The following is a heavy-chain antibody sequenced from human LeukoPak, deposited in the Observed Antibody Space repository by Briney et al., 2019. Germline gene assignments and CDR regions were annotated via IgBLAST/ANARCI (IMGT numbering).Heavy chain of an antibody. CDR1: GFSFSSSA. Sequence: SVKVSCKTSGFSFSSSAMQWVRQARGQRLEWMGWIVVGSDSTNYAQKLHQRVTITRDSSTNTAYMELSSLTSADTAVYYCAAGYTGDFYVSWGQGTLVTVSS. V-gene: IGHV1-58*02. D-gene: IGHD7-27*01. CDR3: AAGYTGDFYVS. J-gene: IGHJ5*02. CDR2: IVVGSDST.